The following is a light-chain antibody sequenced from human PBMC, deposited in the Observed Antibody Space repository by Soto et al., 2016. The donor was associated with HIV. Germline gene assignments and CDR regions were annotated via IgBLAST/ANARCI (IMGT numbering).Light chain of an antibody. CDR3: YSAADNERV. CDR1: LVRKRY. V-gene: IGLV3-27*01. CDR2: KGT. Sequence: SYELIQPSSVSVSPGQTATITCSGDLVRKRYTRWFQQKSGQAPVLLIYKGTERLSGIPERFSGSSSGTTVTLTISGAQVEDEADYYCYSAADNERVFGGGTKLTVL. J-gene: IGLJ2*01.